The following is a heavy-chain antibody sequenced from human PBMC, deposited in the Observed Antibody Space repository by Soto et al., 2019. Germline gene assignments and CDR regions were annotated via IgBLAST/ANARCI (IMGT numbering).Heavy chain of an antibody. CDR3: ARLVVVAPVANA. CDR2: IFYTGTT. J-gene: IGHJ5*02. CDR1: GGSINYNSYY. D-gene: IGHD2-2*01. V-gene: IGHV4-39*02. Sequence: SETLSLTCSVSGGSINYNSYYWGWIRQPPGKGLEWVGGIFYTGTTYYSPSLKDRVTISVDTSKNSFPLNLTSVTAADTAVYFCARLVVVAPVANAWGQGTLVTVSS.